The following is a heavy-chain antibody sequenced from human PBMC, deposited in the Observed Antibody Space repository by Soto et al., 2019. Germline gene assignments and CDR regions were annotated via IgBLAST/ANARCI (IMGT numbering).Heavy chain of an antibody. CDR3: ARDGDPISSSSWYYYSGMDV. D-gene: IGHD6-13*01. V-gene: IGHV7-4-1*01. J-gene: IGHJ6*02. CDR1: GDTFTSYA. Sequence: VASVKVSCEASGDTFTSYAMNWVRQAPEQGLEWMGWINTNTGNPTYAQGFTGRFVFSLDTSVSTAYLQICSLKAEDTAVYYCARDGDPISSSSWYYYSGMDVWRQGTTVTVSS. CDR2: INTNTGNP.